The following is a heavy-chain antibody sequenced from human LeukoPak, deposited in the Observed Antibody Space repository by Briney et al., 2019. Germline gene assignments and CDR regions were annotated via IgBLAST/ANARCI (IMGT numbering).Heavy chain of an antibody. CDR3: AREGAMTYSWSY. V-gene: IGHV1-2*02. Sequence: ASVKVSCKASEYTFTDYYIHWLRQAPGQGLEWMGWINPNSGGTNYAQKFQGRVTMTRDTSISTAYMELSRLRSDDTAVYYRAREGAMTYSWSYWGQGTLVTVSS. J-gene: IGHJ4*02. CDR1: EYTFTDYY. D-gene: IGHD3-3*01. CDR2: INPNSGGT.